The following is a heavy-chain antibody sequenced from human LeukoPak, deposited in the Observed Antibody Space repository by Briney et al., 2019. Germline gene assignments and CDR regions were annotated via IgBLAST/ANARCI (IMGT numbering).Heavy chain of an antibody. J-gene: IGHJ5*02. V-gene: IGHV1-69*05. D-gene: IGHD5-12*01. CDR2: IIPIFGTA. Sequence: SVKVSCKASGGTFSSYAISWVRQAPGQGLEWMGGIIPIFGTANYAQKFQGRVTTTRDTSTSTVYMELSSLRSEDTAVYYCARPYGGYEWWFDPWGQGTLVTVSS. CDR3: ARPYGGYEWWFDP. CDR1: GGTFSSYA.